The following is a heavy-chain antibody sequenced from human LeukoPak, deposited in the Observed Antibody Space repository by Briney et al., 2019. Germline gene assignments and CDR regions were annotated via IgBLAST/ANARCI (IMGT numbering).Heavy chain of an antibody. D-gene: IGHD4-23*01. CDR2: IYYSGST. Sequence: SETLSLTCTVSGGSISSYYWSWIRQPPGKGLEWIGYIYYSGSTNYNPSLKSRVTISVDTSKNQFSLKLSSVTAADTAVYYCVRLPKNDYGGQANNYYGMDVWGQGTTVTVSS. CDR1: GGSISSYY. CDR3: VRLPKNDYGGQANNYYGMDV. V-gene: IGHV4-59*08. J-gene: IGHJ6*02.